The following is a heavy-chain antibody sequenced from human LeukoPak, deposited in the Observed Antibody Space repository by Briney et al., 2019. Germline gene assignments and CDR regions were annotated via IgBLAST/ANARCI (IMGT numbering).Heavy chain of an antibody. V-gene: IGHV3-48*03. Sequence: GGSLRLSCAASGFTFSSYEMNWVRQAPGKGLEWVSYISSGGSTIYYADSVKGRFTISRDNAKNSLYLQMNSLRAEDTAVYYCARALNCVWGSYRYPYYFDYWGQGTLVTVSS. J-gene: IGHJ4*02. CDR2: ISSGGSTI. CDR3: ARALNCVWGSYRYPYYFDY. CDR1: GFTFSSYE. D-gene: IGHD3-16*02.